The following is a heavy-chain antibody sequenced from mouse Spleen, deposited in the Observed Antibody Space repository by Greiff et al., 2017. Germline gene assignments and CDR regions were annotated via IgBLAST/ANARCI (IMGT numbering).Heavy chain of an antibody. J-gene: IGHJ2*01. CDR3: ARQSSDYFDY. CDR1: GFTFSSYA. CDR2: ISSGGGNT. V-gene: IGHV5-9-3*01. Sequence: EVQLVESGGGLVKLGGSLKLSCAASGFTFSSYAMSWVRQTPEKRLEWVATISSGGGNTYYPDSVKGRFTISRDNAKNTLYLQMSSLKSEDTAMYYCARQSSDYFDYWGQGTTLTVSS.